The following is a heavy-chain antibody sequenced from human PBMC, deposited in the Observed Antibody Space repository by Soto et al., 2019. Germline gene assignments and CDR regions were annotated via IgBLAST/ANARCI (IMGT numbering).Heavy chain of an antibody. CDR2: IYHSGST. CDR3: ARGGSGSYWYFDL. D-gene: IGHD3-10*01. Sequence: QVQLQESGPGLVKPSGTLSLTCAVSGGSISSSNWWGLVRQPPGEGLEGIGEIYHSGSTNYNPSLKSRVTISVDKSKNQFSLKLSSVTAADTAVYYCARGGSGSYWYFDLWGRGTLVTVSS. V-gene: IGHV4-4*02. CDR1: GGSISSSNW. J-gene: IGHJ2*01.